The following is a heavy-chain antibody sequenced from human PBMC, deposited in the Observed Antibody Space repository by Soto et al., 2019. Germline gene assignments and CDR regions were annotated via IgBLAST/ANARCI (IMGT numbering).Heavy chain of an antibody. CDR2: VSHDGRNT. J-gene: IGHJ4*02. CDR3: AKGGRQWLVTSDFNY. V-gene: IGHV3-30*18. Sequence: VQLVESGGGVVQPGRSLRLSCAASGFTFSDYAMHWVRQAPGKGLEWVAVVSHDGRNTHYADSVKGRFTISRDSSKNTVSLEMPSLRAEDTAVDYCAKGGRQWLVTSDFNYWGQGALVTVSS. D-gene: IGHD6-19*01. CDR1: GFTFSDYA.